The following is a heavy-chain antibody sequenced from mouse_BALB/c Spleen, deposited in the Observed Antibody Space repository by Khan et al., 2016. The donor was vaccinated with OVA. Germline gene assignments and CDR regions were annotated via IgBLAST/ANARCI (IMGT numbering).Heavy chain of an antibody. CDR3: ARNLYDYDPWFAY. Sequence: QVTLNESGPGILQPSQTLSLTCSFSGFSLSTSGLGVSWIRQPSGQGLEWLAHIYWDDAKRYNPYLKTRLTISKDTSRNQVFLKITSVETADTATYYWARNLYDYDPWFAYWGQGTLVTVS. V-gene: IGHV8-12*01. CDR2: IYWDDAK. CDR1: GFSLSTSGLG. D-gene: IGHD2-4*01. J-gene: IGHJ3*01.